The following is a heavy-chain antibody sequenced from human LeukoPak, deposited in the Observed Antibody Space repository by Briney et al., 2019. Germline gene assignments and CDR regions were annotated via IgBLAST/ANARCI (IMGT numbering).Heavy chain of an antibody. Sequence: GRSLRLSCAASGFTFSNYAMHWVRQAPGKGLQWVAVIAHDVSNIYYADSVRGRFTISRDNAKNSLYPQMNSLRAEDTAVYYCARDHPRITMVRGVPKDYWGQGTLVTVSS. CDR1: GFTFSNYA. J-gene: IGHJ4*02. V-gene: IGHV3-30-3*01. CDR3: ARDHPRITMVRGVPKDY. D-gene: IGHD3-10*01. CDR2: IAHDVSNI.